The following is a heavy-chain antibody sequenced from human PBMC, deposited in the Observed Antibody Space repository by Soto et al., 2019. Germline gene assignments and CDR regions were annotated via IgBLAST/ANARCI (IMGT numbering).Heavy chain of an antibody. J-gene: IGHJ4*02. CDR3: AAGGSGSAAY. CDR2: VLSSESA. Sequence: SETLSLTCAVSGGSITSFYYTWFRQPPGKGLEWIGSVLSSESAYYNPSLKSRATMSIDASKNQFSLTLTSVTAADTAFYYCAAGGSGSAAYWGQGSLVTVSS. V-gene: IGHV4-59*01. D-gene: IGHD3-10*01. CDR1: GGSITSFY.